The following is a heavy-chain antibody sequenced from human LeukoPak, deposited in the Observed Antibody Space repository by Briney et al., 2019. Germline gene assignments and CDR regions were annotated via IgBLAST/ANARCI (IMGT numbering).Heavy chain of an antibody. CDR1: GYTFTGFY. CDR3: ARVLIAAAGLEGDGDY. V-gene: IGHV1-2*02. CDR2: INPNSGGT. J-gene: IGHJ4*02. Sequence: EASVKVSCKASGYTFTGFYIHWVRQAPGQGLEWMGWINPNSGGTNYAQKFQGRVTMTRDTSISTAYMELSRLRSDDTAVYYCARVLIAAAGLEGDGDYWGQGTLVTVSS. D-gene: IGHD6-13*01.